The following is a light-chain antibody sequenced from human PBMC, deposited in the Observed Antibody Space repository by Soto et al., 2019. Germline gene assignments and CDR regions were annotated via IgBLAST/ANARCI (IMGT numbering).Light chain of an antibody. V-gene: IGKV3-20*01. CDR2: GVS. Sequence: EIVLTQSPGTLSLSPGERATLSCRASQSVRSSYLAWYQQKLGQAPRLLIYGVSNRATGIPDRFSGSGSGTDFTLTISRLESEDFAVYYCQQYGTSPTTCGQGTKVEIK. CDR1: QSVRSSY. CDR3: QQYGTSPTT. J-gene: IGKJ1*01.